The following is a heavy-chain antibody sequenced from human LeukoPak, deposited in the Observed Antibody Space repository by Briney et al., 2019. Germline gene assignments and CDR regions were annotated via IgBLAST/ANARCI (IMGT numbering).Heavy chain of an antibody. Sequence: GGSLRLSWAASGFTFSNAWMSWVRQARGKGPEWVGRITSKTDGETTDYAAPVKGRFTISRDDSKNTLYLQMNSLKNEDTAVYYCTTLDGSSWYLGTYRGQGALVTVSS. CDR2: ITSKTDGETT. J-gene: IGHJ4*02. CDR1: GFTFSNAW. V-gene: IGHV3-15*01. CDR3: TTLDGSSWYLGTY. D-gene: IGHD6-13*01.